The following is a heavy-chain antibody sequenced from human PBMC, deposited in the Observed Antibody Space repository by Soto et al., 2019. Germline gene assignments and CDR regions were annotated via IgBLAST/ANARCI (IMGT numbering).Heavy chain of an antibody. CDR3: AGEQLGDDGRYWYFDI. CDR2: IHPSVGIT. D-gene: IGHD4-17*01. CDR1: RYPFPSYY. V-gene: IGHV1-46*01. J-gene: IGHJ2*01. Sequence: ASVKLSWGASRYPFPSYYILWLRQAPGQGREWMGIIHPSVGITSCAQNLQGRVTMTRDTSTSTVYMELSSLRSEDTAVYYCAGEQLGDDGRYWYFDIWGRGTLVTVSS.